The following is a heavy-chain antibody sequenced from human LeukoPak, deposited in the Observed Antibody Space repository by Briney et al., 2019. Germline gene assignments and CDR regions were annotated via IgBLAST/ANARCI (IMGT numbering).Heavy chain of an antibody. CDR2: INLANAER. Sequence: GESLTISCRGSESSFSAYWLGWVRQMPGTGLEWMGIINLANAERRYNPSFEGHVTMSVDQSTRTAYMKWFGLRASDTAIYYCVCLYSGSWYLNSFESWGQGTLVTVSS. CDR3: VCLYSGSWYLNSFES. J-gene: IGHJ5*01. D-gene: IGHD6-13*01. V-gene: IGHV5-51*01. CDR1: ESSFSAYW.